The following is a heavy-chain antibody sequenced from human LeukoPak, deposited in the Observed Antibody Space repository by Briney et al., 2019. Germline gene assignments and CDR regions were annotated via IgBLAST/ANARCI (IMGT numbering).Heavy chain of an antibody. CDR1: GGSIPITNY. CDR2: ISHSGTT. V-gene: IGHV4-4*02. CDR3: KSESRSFCPFAY. Sequence: SSETLSLTCGVSGGSIPITNYWSRVRQAPGKGLEWIGEISHSGTTNYNSSLRSRVAMSLDRANNQFSLSLTSVTAADTAVYYCKSESRSFCPFAYWGQGVLVTVSS. D-gene: IGHD1-26*01. J-gene: IGHJ4*02.